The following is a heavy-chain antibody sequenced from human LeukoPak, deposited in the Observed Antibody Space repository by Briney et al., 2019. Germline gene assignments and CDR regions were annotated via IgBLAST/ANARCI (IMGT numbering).Heavy chain of an antibody. CDR2: TYYRGTT. Sequence: SETLSLTCTVSGASISSTSYYWGWIRQPPGKGLEWIGSTYYRGTTYYNPSLKSRVTISVDTSKNQFSLKLSSVTAADTAVYYCARDRLQLQSWGQGTLVTVSS. CDR1: GASISSTSYY. CDR3: ARDRLQLQS. J-gene: IGHJ5*02. V-gene: IGHV4-39*07. D-gene: IGHD1-1*01.